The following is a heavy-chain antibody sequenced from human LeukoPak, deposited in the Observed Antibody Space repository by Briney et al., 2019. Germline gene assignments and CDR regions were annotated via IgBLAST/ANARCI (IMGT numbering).Heavy chain of an antibody. J-gene: IGHJ4*02. D-gene: IGHD4-23*01. V-gene: IGHV4-34*01. CDR1: GGSISSYY. Sequence: PSETLSLTCTVSGGSISSYYWSWIRQPPGKGLEWIGEINHSGSTNYNPSLKSRVTISVDTSKNQFSLKLSSATAADTAVYYCARLGTRWYYPVAAYFDYWGQGTLVTVSS. CDR2: INHSGST. CDR3: ARLGTRWYYPVAAYFDY.